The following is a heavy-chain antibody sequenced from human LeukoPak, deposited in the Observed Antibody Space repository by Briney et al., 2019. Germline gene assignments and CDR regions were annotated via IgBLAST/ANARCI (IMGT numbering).Heavy chain of an antibody. Sequence: PSGTLSLTCAVYGGSFSGYYWSWIRQPPGKGLEWIGEINHSGSTNYNPSLKSRVTISVDTSKNQFSLKLSSVTAADTAVYYCARGFGSPYYDFWSGYHYNWFDPWGQGTLVTVSS. CDR2: INHSGST. V-gene: IGHV4-34*01. CDR3: ARGFGSPYYDFWSGYHYNWFDP. J-gene: IGHJ5*02. D-gene: IGHD3-3*01. CDR1: GGSFSGYY.